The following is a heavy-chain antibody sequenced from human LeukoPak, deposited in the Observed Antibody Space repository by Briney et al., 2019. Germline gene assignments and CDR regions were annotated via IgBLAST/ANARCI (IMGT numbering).Heavy chain of an antibody. CDR1: GGTFSSYA. Sequence: ASVKVSCKASGGTFSSYAISWVRQAPGQGLEWMGGIIPIFGTANYAQKFQGRVTITADESTSTAYMELRSLRSDDTAVYYCASSHYQIFDYWGQGTLVTVSS. V-gene: IGHV1-69*13. CDR3: ASSHYQIFDY. D-gene: IGHD2-2*01. J-gene: IGHJ4*02. CDR2: IIPIFGTA.